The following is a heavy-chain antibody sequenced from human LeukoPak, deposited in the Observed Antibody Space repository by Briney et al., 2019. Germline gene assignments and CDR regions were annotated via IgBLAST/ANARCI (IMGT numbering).Heavy chain of an antibody. CDR1: GFSFSSYW. CDR3: ARACSGGRCFVY. Sequence: GGSLRLPCAASGFSFSSYWMSWVRQAPGKGLEWVANIKEDGSENYYVDSVKGRFTISRDNAKNSLYLQMNSLRAEDTAVYFCARACSGGRCFVYWGQGTLVTVSS. J-gene: IGHJ4*02. CDR2: IKEDGSEN. V-gene: IGHV3-7*05. D-gene: IGHD2-15*01.